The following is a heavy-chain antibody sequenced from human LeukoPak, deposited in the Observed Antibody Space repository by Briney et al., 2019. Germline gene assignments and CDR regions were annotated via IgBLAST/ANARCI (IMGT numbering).Heavy chain of an antibody. CDR1: GYTFTNYG. CDR2: ISGYNGDT. V-gene: IGHV1-18*01. CDR3: ARDFYDFWSGYRLHAFDI. D-gene: IGHD3-3*01. J-gene: IGHJ3*02. Sequence: ASVKVSCKASGYTFTNYGIGWVRQAPGQGLEWMGGISGYNGDTNYARKLQGRVTMTTDTSTTTAYMELKSLRSDDTAVCYCARDFYDFWSGYRLHAFDIWGQGTMVSVSS.